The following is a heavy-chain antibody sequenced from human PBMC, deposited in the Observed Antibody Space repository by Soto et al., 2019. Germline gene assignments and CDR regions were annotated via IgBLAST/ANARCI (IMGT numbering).Heavy chain of an antibody. J-gene: IGHJ3*02. CDR3: AADPTITTSGVSDAFDI. CDR2: IVVGSGNT. CDR1: GFTFTSSA. Sequence: SVKVSCKASGFTFTSSAMQWVRQARGQRLEWIGWIVVGSGNTNYAQKFQERVTITRDMSTSTAYMELSSLRSEDTAVYYCAADPTITTSGVSDAFDIWGQGAMVTVSS. D-gene: IGHD3-10*01. V-gene: IGHV1-58*02.